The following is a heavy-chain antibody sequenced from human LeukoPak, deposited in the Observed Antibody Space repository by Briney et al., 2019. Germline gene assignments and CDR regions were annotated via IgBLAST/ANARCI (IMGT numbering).Heavy chain of an antibody. V-gene: IGHV1-2*02. CDR3: ARSGPVLLWFGEFQFDP. Sequence: ASVTVSCKASGYTFTGYYMHWVRQAPGQGLEWMGWINPNSGGTNYAQKFQGRVTMTRDTSISTAYMELSRLRSDDTAVYYCARSGPVLLWFGEFQFDPWGQGTLVTVSS. CDR2: INPNSGGT. J-gene: IGHJ5*02. CDR1: GYTFTGYY. D-gene: IGHD3-10*01.